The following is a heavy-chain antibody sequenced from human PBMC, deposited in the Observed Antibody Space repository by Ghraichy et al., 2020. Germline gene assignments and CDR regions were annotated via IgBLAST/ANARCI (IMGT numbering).Heavy chain of an antibody. CDR3: ARDFGPDNDFWSGYYYDY. Sequence: ASVKVSCKASGYIFSDYYMHWVRQVPGHGLEWMGWINPNTGRTDYAQKFQDRVTMTRDTSMSTAYMELTSLRIDDTAVYFCARDFGPDNDFWSGYYYDYWGQGTLVTVSS. D-gene: IGHD3-3*01. J-gene: IGHJ4*02. V-gene: IGHV1-2*02. CDR1: GYIFSDYY. CDR2: INPNTGRT.